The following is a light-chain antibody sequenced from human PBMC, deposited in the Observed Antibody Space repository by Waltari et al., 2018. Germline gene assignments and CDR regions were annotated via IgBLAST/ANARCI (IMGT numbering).Light chain of an antibody. CDR2: LGS. V-gene: IGKV2-28*01. Sequence: DIVMTQSQLSLPVIPGEPASSSCRPSQSLLHSDGNYHLDWSLKKPGQSPQLLIYLGSSRASGVPDRFRGSGSGTDFTLRITRVEAEDVGVYYCMQGLQSPYTFGQGSRLEIK. CDR3: MQGLQSPYT. CDR1: QSLLHSDGNYH. J-gene: IGKJ2*01.